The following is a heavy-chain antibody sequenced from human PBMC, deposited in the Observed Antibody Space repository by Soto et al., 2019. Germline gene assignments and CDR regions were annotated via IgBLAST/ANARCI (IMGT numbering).Heavy chain of an antibody. CDR2: IYKSATT. CDR3: ARGRYCLTGRCFPNWFDS. J-gene: IGHJ5*01. D-gene: IGHD2-15*01. Sequence: SETLSLTCSVSGDSISSVDYFWAWIRQPPGQALEYIGYIYKSATTYYNPSFESRVAIPLDTSKSQFSLNVTSVTAADTAVYFCARGRYCLTGRCFPNWFDSWGQGTLVTVSS. V-gene: IGHV4-30-4*01. CDR1: GDSISSVDYF.